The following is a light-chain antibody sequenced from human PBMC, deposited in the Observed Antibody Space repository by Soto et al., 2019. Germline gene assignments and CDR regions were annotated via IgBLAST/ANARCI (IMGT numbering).Light chain of an antibody. J-gene: IGLJ2*01. V-gene: IGLV2-14*03. CDR3: SSYTSSSTVV. Sequence: QSALTQPASVSGSPGQSITISCTGTSSDVGGYNYVSWYQQHPGKAPKLMIYDVSNRPSEVSNRFSGSKSVNTASLTISGLQAEDEADYYCSSYTSSSTVVFGGGTKLTVL. CDR1: SSDVGGYNY. CDR2: DVS.